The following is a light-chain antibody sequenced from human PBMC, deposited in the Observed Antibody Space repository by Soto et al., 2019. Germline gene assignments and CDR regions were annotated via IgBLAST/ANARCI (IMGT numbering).Light chain of an antibody. CDR2: AAS. V-gene: IGKV1-9*01. CDR1: QGISSY. J-gene: IGKJ4*01. CDR3: QQLNSYPPT. Sequence: IQLTQSPSSLSASVGDRVTITCXASQGISSYLAWYQQKPGKAPKLLIYAASTLHSGVPSRFSGSGSGTDFTLTISSLQPEDFATYYCQQLNSYPPTFGGGTKVDIK.